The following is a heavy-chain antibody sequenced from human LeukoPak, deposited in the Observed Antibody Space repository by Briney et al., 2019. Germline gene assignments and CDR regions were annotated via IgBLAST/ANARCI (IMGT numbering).Heavy chain of an antibody. V-gene: IGHV3-30*02. Sequence: GGSLRLSCGASGFTFRSYGMHWVRQAPGKGLEGVAFIRYDGRNKYYADSVKGRFTISRDNSKNTLYLQMNSLRAEATAVYYCAKWLSGYCSRTSCSGHYMDVWGTGTTVTVSS. CDR3: AKWLSGYCSRTSCSGHYMDV. CDR2: IRYDGRNK. D-gene: IGHD2-2*01. CDR1: GFTFRSYG. J-gene: IGHJ6*03.